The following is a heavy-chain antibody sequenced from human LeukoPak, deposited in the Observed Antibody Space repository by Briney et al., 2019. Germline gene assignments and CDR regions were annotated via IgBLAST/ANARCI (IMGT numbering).Heavy chain of an antibody. CDR1: GFTFRSYW. CDR3: ARAFDY. J-gene: IGHJ4*02. CDR2: IKEDGSEK. V-gene: IGHV3-7*04. Sequence: GGSLRLSCAASGFTFRSYWMTWVRQAPGKGLEWVANIKEDGSEKNYVDSVKGRFTISRDNAKNSLYLQMNSLRAEDTAVYYCARAFDYWGQGTLVTVSS.